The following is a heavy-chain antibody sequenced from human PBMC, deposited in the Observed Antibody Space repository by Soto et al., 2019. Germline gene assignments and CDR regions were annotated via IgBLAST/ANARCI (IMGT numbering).Heavy chain of an antibody. CDR1: GGTFSSYA. J-gene: IGHJ4*02. D-gene: IGHD5-12*01. CDR3: ARGGDGYNYWDPTAYYFDY. V-gene: IGHV1-69*13. Sequence: ASVKVSCKASGGTFSSYAISWVRQAPGQGLEWMGGIIPIFGTANYAQKFQGRVTITADESTSTAYMELSSLRSEDTAVYYCARGGDGYNYWDPTAYYFDYWGQGTLVTVSS. CDR2: IIPIFGTA.